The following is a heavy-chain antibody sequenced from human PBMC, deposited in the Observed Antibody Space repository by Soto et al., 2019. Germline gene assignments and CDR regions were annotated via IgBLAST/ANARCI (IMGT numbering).Heavy chain of an antibody. CDR2: IIPIFGTA. CDR3: ATHGGIAVARTRVFDY. Sequence: QVQLVQSGAEVKKPGSSEKGSCKASGGTFSSYASSWVRQAPGQGLECMGGIIPIFGTANYAQKFQGRVTITAAESTSTAYMELSSLRSEDTAVSSCATHGGIAVARTRVFDYWGQGTLVTVSS. D-gene: IGHD6-19*01. CDR1: GGTFSSYA. V-gene: IGHV1-69*01. J-gene: IGHJ4*02.